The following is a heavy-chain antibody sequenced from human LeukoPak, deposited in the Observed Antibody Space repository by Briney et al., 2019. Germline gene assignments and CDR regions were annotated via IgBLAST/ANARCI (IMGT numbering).Heavy chain of an antibody. CDR3: AKATGYLL. J-gene: IGHJ4*02. Sequence: GGSLRLSCAASGFTFSNYGMSWVRQAPGKGLEWVSAISGSGGSTYYADSVKGRFAIFRDNSKNTLYLQMNSLRADDTAVYYCAKATGYLLWGQGTLVTVSS. V-gene: IGHV3-23*01. CDR1: GFTFSNYG. CDR2: ISGSGGST. D-gene: IGHD1-14*01.